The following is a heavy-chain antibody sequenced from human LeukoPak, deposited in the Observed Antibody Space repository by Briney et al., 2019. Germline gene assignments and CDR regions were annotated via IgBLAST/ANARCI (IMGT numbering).Heavy chain of an antibody. CDR3: ARGSAWYDY. Sequence: GGSLRLSWAASGXTFSDYSMNWVRQAPGKGLECVSYISSRSTTIQYADSVKGRFTISRDNAKNSLYLQINSLRDDDTAVYYCARGSAWYDYWGQGTLVTVSS. J-gene: IGHJ4*02. D-gene: IGHD6-19*01. CDR2: ISSRSTTI. CDR1: GXTFSDYS. V-gene: IGHV3-48*02.